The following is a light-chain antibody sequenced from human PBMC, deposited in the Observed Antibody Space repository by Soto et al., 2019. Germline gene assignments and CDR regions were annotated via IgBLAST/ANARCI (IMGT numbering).Light chain of an antibody. CDR3: AAWDDSLNGLV. CDR2: NNN. J-gene: IGLJ1*01. CDR1: SSNIGSNT. V-gene: IGLV1-44*01. Sequence: QSVLTQPPSASGTPGQRVTISCSGSSSNIGSNTVHWYQQLPGTAPKLLIYNNNQRPSGVPDRFSGSKSGTSASLAISGLQSEDEADYYCAAWDDSLNGLVFGTGTQLTVL.